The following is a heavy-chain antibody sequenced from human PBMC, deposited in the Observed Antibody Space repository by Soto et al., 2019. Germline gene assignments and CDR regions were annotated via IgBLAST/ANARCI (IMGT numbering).Heavy chain of an antibody. V-gene: IGHV1-2*02. Sequence: GASVKVSFKASGYTFTAYYMHWLRQAPGQGLEWMGWINPNSGGTKYAQKFQGRVTMTNDTSISTAYMELSRLGSDDTAVYYCARGDFDSSANYYAGWFDPWGQGTLVTVSS. CDR2: INPNSGGT. CDR1: GYTFTAYY. CDR3: ARGDFDSSANYYAGWFDP. D-gene: IGHD3-22*01. J-gene: IGHJ5*02.